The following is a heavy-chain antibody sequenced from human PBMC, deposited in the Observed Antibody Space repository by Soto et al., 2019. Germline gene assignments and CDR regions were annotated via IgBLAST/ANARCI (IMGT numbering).Heavy chain of an antibody. J-gene: IGHJ4*02. CDR1: GYTFTSYG. CDR2: ISAYNGNT. D-gene: IGHD5-18*01. V-gene: IGHV1-18*01. Sequence: QVQLVQSGAEVKKPGASVKVSCKASGYTFTSYGISWVRQAPGQGLEWMGWISAYNGNTNYAQKLQGRGTMTPDTSTSTAYMELRSLRSDDTAVYYCASSLLVGYGLEGESDWGQGTLVTVSS. CDR3: ASSLLVGYGLEGESD.